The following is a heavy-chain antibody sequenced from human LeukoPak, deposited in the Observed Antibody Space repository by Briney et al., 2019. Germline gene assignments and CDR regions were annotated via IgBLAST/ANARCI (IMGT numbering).Heavy chain of an antibody. CDR3: TRGSIKQQLFYYYYYYYMDV. J-gene: IGHJ6*03. CDR2: INSDGSST. V-gene: IGHV3-74*01. CDR1: GFTFSSYW. D-gene: IGHD6-13*01. Sequence: GGSLRLSCAASGFTFSSYWLHWVRQAPGKGLVWVSRINSDGSSTSYADSVKGRFTISRDNAKNTLYLQMNSLRAEDTAVYYCTRGSIKQQLFYYYYYYYMDVWGKGTTVTVSS.